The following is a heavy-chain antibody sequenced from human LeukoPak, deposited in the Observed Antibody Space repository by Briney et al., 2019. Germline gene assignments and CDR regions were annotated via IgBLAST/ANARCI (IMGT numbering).Heavy chain of an antibody. J-gene: IGHJ4*02. Sequence: ASVKVSCKASGYTFTGYYIHWVRQAPGQGLEWMGWINPTSGGTKYAQKFQGRVTMTRGTSISTAYMELSRLRADDTAVFYCARGGSAWDNPFDYWGQGTLVTVSS. CDR2: INPTSGGT. CDR1: GYTFTGYY. CDR3: ARGGSAWDNPFDY. V-gene: IGHV1-2*02. D-gene: IGHD6-19*01.